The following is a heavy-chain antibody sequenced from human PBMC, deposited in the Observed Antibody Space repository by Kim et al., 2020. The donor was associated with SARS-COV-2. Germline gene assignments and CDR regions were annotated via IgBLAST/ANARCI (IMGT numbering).Heavy chain of an antibody. Sequence: YAGSGRGRVTVSRDDAKNTLYLQMNSLRVEDTAVYCCTRAKTGTRSSFDIWGQGTMVTVSS. V-gene: IGHV3-74*03. J-gene: IGHJ3*02. D-gene: IGHD1-7*01. CDR3: TRAKTGTRSSFDI.